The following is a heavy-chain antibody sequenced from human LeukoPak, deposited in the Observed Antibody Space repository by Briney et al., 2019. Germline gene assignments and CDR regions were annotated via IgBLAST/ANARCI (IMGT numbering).Heavy chain of an antibody. CDR1: GFTFSSYG. J-gene: IGHJ4*02. Sequence: GGSLRLPCAASGFTFSSYGMSWVRQAPGKGLEWVSSISGSGGNTNYADSVKGRFTISRDNSKNTLYLQMNSLRAEDTAVYYCAKGRLDFDYWGQGTLVTVSS. D-gene: IGHD3-9*01. CDR3: AKGRLDFDY. V-gene: IGHV3-23*01. CDR2: ISGSGGNT.